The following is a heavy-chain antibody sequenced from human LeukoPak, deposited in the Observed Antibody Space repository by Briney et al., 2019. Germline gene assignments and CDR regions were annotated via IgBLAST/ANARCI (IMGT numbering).Heavy chain of an antibody. Sequence: SETLSLTCSVSGGSLKSYYWNWIRQPPGKGLEWIGYIYHSGSTNYNPSLKSRVTISVDTSKNQFSLKLSSVTAADTAVYYCARAQEDIVLMVYAIGWFDPWGQGTLVTVSS. CDR3: ARAQEDIVLMVYAIGWFDP. CDR2: IYHSGST. V-gene: IGHV4-59*01. CDR1: GGSLKSYY. J-gene: IGHJ5*02. D-gene: IGHD2-8*01.